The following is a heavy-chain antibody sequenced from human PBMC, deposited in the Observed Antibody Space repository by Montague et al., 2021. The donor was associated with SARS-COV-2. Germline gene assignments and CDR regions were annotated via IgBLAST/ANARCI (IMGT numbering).Heavy chain of an antibody. CDR3: ARLRDGVVPSPILGVGPYYSYYYMDV. V-gene: IGHV4-34*01. J-gene: IGHJ6*03. D-gene: IGHD3-10*01. Sequence: SETLSLTCAVHGTSFSGYYWNWIRQPPGKGLEWIGEINHGGSTKYSPSPKSRLTISADTSKNQFSLKLTSVAAAETAVYYCARLRDGVVPSPILGVGPYYSYYYMDVWGRGTTVTVSS. CDR2: INHGGST. CDR1: GTSFSGYY.